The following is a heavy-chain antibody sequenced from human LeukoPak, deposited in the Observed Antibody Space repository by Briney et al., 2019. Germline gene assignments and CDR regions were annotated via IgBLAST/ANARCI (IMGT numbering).Heavy chain of an antibody. CDR3: ARGGRPDY. CDR2: IKEDGREK. Sequence: GGSLRLSCAASGFTFSSYAMNWVRQAPGKGLECAANIKEDGREKYYVDSVKGRFTISRDNAKNSLYLQMSSLRAEDTAVYYCARGGRPDYWGQGTLVTVSS. V-gene: IGHV3-7*01. J-gene: IGHJ4*02. D-gene: IGHD3-10*01. CDR1: GFTFSSYA.